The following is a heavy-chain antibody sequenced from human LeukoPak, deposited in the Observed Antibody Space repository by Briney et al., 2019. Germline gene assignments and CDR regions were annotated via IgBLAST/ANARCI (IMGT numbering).Heavy chain of an antibody. Sequence: GGSLRLSCAASGFTFSSHAMHWVRQAPGKGLEWVAVISYEGSNKYYADSVKGRFTISRDSSKNTLYLQMNSLRAEDTAVYYCARDSSTHSSSWSEYFQNWGQGTLVTVSS. V-gene: IGHV3-30*14. CDR2: ISYEGSNK. D-gene: IGHD6-13*01. J-gene: IGHJ1*01. CDR1: GFTFSSHA. CDR3: ARDSSTHSSSWSEYFQN.